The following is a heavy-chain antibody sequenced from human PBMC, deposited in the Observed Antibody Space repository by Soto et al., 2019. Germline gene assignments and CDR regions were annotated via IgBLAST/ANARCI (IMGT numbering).Heavy chain of an antibody. Sequence: GGSLRLSCAASGFTFSSYGMHWVRQAPGKGLEWVAVIWYDGSNKYYADSVKGRFTISRDNSKNTLYLQMNSLRAEDTAVDYCARGALGYCSSTSCYGEQGLWFGELLSGFDYWGQGTLVTVSS. D-gene: IGHD2-2*01. CDR2: IWYDGSNK. CDR1: GFTFSSYG. J-gene: IGHJ4*02. V-gene: IGHV3-33*01. CDR3: ARGALGYCSSTSCYGEQGLWFGELLSGFDY.